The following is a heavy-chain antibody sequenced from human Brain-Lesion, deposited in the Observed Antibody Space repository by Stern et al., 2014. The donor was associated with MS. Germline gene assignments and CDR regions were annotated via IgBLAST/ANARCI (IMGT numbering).Heavy chain of an antibody. Sequence: QVQLGPSGAEVKKTGASVKVSCKGSGYTLIELSMHWVRQAPRKGLECMGGFDPEDGETIYAQKFDGRVTMTEDTSTDTAYMELSSLRSEDTAVYYCATLSPGAGGNYYRQFDYWGQGTLVTVSS. CDR2: FDPEDGET. CDR3: ATLSPGAGGNYYRQFDY. V-gene: IGHV1-24*01. D-gene: IGHD1-26*01. CDR1: GYTLIELS. J-gene: IGHJ4*02.